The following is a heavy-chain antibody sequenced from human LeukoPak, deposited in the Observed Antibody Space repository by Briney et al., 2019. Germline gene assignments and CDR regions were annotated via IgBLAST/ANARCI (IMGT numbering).Heavy chain of an antibody. CDR2: MNPNSGNA. D-gene: IGHD3-22*01. J-gene: IGHJ4*02. V-gene: IGHV1-8*01. CDR1: GYTFTSYD. Sequence: ASVKVSCKASGYTFTSYDINWVRQTTGQGLEWMGWMNPNSGNAGYARRFQGRVTITKSTSVSTAYMELSSLRSEDTAVYYCARGRAENSDYYSYFFDFWGQGTLVAVSS. CDR3: ARGRAENSDYYSYFFDF.